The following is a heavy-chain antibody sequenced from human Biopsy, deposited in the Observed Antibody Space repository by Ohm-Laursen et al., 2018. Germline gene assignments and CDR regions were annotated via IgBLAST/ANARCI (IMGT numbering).Heavy chain of an antibody. CDR1: EFSFSDYH. Sequence: SLRLSCAASEFSFSDYHMAWIRQTPGKGLEWVSNISPSGSDVKSADFVRGRFSLSRDNAKKSLYLQMSSLRAEDTAIYYCARNLRLAITMNSGGTTHSLHFAMDVWGQGTTVTVSS. CDR2: ISPSGSDV. CDR3: ARNLRLAITMNSGGTTHSLHFAMDV. D-gene: IGHD3/OR15-3a*01. J-gene: IGHJ6*02. V-gene: IGHV3-11*01.